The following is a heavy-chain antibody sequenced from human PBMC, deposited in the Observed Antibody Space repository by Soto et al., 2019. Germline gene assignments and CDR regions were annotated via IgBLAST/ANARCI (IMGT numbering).Heavy chain of an antibody. CDR2: ICYSGST. V-gene: IGHV4-31*02. J-gene: IGHJ4*02. D-gene: IGHD3-9*01. CDR3: ARGPFYDTLTGYYTESNFDY. Sequence: WTWIRQHPGKGLEWIGYICYSGSTYYNPSLKSRVTISVDTSKSQFSLRLTSVTAADTAVYYCARGPFYDTLTGYYTESNFDYWGQGTLVTVSS.